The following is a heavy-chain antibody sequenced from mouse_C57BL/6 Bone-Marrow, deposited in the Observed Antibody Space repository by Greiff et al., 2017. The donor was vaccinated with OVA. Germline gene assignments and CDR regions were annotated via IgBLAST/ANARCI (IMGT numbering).Heavy chain of an antibody. CDR3: TTVGVGSLAY. CDR1: GFNIKDYY. CDR2: IDPEDGDT. V-gene: IGHV14-1*01. Sequence: VQLQQSGAELVRPGASVKLSCTASGFNIKDYYMHWVKQRPEQGLEWIGRIDPEDGDTDYAPKFQGKATMTADTSSNTAYLQLSSLTSEDTAVYDCTTVGVGSLAYWGQGTLVTVSA. D-gene: IGHD1-1*02. J-gene: IGHJ3*01.